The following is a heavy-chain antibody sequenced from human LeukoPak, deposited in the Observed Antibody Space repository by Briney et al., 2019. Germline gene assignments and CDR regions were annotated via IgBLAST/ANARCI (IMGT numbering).Heavy chain of an antibody. Sequence: PGGSLRLSCAASGFTFSSYWMHWVRQAPGKGLEWVAVISYDGSDNYYADSVKGRFTISRDNSKNTLYLQMNSVRIEDTAVYFCAKDRNYFRSGHGMDVWGQGTTVTVSS. J-gene: IGHJ6*02. V-gene: IGHV3-30*18. CDR3: AKDRNYFRSGHGMDV. D-gene: IGHD3-10*01. CDR2: ISYDGSDN. CDR1: GFTFSSYW.